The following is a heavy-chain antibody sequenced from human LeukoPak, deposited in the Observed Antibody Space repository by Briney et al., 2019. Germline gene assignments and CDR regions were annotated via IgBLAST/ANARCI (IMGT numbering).Heavy chain of an antibody. V-gene: IGHV3-74*01. CDR3: AKDLASLYDAFDI. Sequence: PGGSLRLSCAASGFTFSSFWMHWVRQSPGKGLVWVSRINSDESSTTYADSVKGRFTISRDNAKNTLYLQVNSLRTEDTALYYCAKDLASLYDAFDIWGQGTMVTVSS. CDR1: GFTFSSFW. J-gene: IGHJ3*02. D-gene: IGHD2/OR15-2a*01. CDR2: INSDESST.